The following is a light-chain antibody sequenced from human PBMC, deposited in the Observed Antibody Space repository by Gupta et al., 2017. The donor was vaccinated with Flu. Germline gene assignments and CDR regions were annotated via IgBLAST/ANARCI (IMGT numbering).Light chain of an antibody. CDR1: KIGTES. V-gene: IGLV3-21*03. CDR3: QVWESSAGWV. J-gene: IGLJ3*02. Sequence: QGKKATIACGGNKIGTESVHWYQQRPGQAPMLVVYDDYYRPSGIPARFFGSNSGNTATLTISGVEAGDEAVYFCQVWESSAGWVFGGGTKLTVL. CDR2: DDY.